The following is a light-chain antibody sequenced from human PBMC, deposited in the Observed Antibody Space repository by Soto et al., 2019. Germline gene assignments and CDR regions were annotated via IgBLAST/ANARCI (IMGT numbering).Light chain of an antibody. CDR3: QQYGNSPGIS. CDR2: AAS. V-gene: IGKV3-20*01. CDR1: QGVDSKH. Sequence: EIALTQSPGTLSLSPGEGATLSCRASQGVDSKHLAWYQQKPGQAPRLLIYAASSRATGIPDRFSGSGSGTDFTLSISRLETDDFALYYCQQYGNSPGISFGQWTRLEIK. J-gene: IGKJ5*01.